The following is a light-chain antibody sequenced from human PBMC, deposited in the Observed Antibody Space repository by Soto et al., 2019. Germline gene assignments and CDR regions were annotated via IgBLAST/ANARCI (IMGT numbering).Light chain of an antibody. CDR2: DAS. Sequence: IVLTQSPAALSLSPWERATLSCRASQNVYTHLTWYQQKPGQAPRLLIYDASNRATGIPARFSASGSGTDFTLTISSLEPEDFAVYYCQQRTNWPITFGQGTRLEIK. V-gene: IGKV3-11*01. J-gene: IGKJ5*01. CDR3: QQRTNWPIT. CDR1: QNVYTH.